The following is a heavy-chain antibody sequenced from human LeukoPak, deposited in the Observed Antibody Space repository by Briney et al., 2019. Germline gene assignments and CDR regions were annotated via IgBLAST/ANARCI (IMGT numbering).Heavy chain of an antibody. Sequence: SETLSLTCTVSGGSISSSSYYWGWIRQPPGKGLEWIGSIYYSGSTYYNPSLKSRVTISVDTSKNQFSLKLSSVTAADTAVYYLARRRQYLLDMDVWGKGTTVTVSS. CDR3: ARRRQYLLDMDV. CDR1: GGSISSSSYY. V-gene: IGHV4-39*07. J-gene: IGHJ6*03. D-gene: IGHD2-2*01. CDR2: IYYSGST.